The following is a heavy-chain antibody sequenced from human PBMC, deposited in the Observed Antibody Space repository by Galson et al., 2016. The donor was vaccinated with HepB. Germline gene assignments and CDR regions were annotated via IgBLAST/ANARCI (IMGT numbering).Heavy chain of an antibody. CDR2: VIPILGVT. CDR1: GGTFSTYG. Sequence: SVKVSCKASGGTFSTYGISWVRQAPGQGLEWMGRVIPILGVTTYAQKFQGRVTITADTSTSTGYMELSRWRFDDTAVFYCARDETFGPEYYYGMDVWGQGTLVSVSS. V-gene: IGHV1-69*04. J-gene: IGHJ6*02. CDR3: ARDETFGPEYYYGMDV. D-gene: IGHD3-10*01.